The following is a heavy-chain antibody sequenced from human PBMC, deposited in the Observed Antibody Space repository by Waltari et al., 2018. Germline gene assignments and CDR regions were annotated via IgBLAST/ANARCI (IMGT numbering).Heavy chain of an antibody. CDR1: GGSISSGGYS. V-gene: IGHV4-30-2*01. J-gene: IGHJ4*02. CDR3: ATTHCSGGSCYPKYFDY. D-gene: IGHD2-15*01. Sequence: QLQLQESGSGLVKPSQTLSLTCAVSGGSISSGGYSWSWIRQPPGKGLEWIGYIYHSGSTYYTPSLKSRVTISVDRSKNQFSLKLSSVTAADTAVYYCATTHCSGGSCYPKYFDYWGQGTLVTVSS. CDR2: IYHSGST.